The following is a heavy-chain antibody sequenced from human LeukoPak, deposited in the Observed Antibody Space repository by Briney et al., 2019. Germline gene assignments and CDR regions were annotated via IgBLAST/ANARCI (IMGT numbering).Heavy chain of an antibody. V-gene: IGHV4-59*01. J-gene: IGHJ4*02. CDR3: ARVDSGTYYMPFDY. CDR1: GGSLIPYY. D-gene: IGHD1-26*01. CDR2: IYHSGTT. Sequence: SETLSLTCTVSGGSLIPYYWSWIRQLPGKGLEWIGYIYHSGTTNYSPPLKGRATLSVDTSKNQISLRLSSVTAADTAVYFCARVDSGTYYMPFDYWGQGSLVTVSS.